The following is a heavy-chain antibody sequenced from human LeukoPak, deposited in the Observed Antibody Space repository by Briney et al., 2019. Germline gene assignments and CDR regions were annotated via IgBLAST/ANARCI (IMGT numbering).Heavy chain of an antibody. Sequence: GGSLRLSCAASGFTFSSYWMSWVRQAPGKGLEWVANIKQDGSEKYYVDSVKGRFTISRDNAKNSLYLQMNSLRAEDTAVYYCARDLGGWFPDAFDIWGQGTMVTVSS. D-gene: IGHD3-10*01. CDR3: ARDLGGWFPDAFDI. CDR1: GFTFSSYW. V-gene: IGHV3-7*01. J-gene: IGHJ3*02. CDR2: IKQDGSEK.